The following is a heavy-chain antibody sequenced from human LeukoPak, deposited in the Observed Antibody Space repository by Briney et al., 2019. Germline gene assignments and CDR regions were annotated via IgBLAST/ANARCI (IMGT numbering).Heavy chain of an antibody. V-gene: IGHV3-21*01. D-gene: IGHD6-6*01. CDR1: GFTFSSYG. CDR3: ARDRPDRYYYYMDV. Sequence: GGSLRLSCAASGFTFSSYGMHWVRQAPGKGLEWVSSISSSSSYIYYADSVKGRFTISRDNAKNSLYLQMNSLRAEDTAVYYCARDRPDRYYYYMDVWGKGTTVTVSS. CDR2: ISSSSSYI. J-gene: IGHJ6*03.